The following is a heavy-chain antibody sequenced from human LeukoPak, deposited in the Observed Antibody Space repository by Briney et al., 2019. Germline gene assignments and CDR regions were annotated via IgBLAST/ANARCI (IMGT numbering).Heavy chain of an antibody. V-gene: IGHV1-69*05. J-gene: IGHJ6*03. D-gene: IGHD1-1*01. CDR3: ARGPDRVPLYYYYYMDV. Sequence: SVKVSCKASGGTFSSYAISWVRQAPGQGLEWMGGVIPIFGTANYAQKFQGRVTITTDESTSTAYMELSSLRSEDTAVYYCARGPDRVPLYYYYYMDVWGKGTTVTVSS. CDR1: GGTFSSYA. CDR2: VIPIFGTA.